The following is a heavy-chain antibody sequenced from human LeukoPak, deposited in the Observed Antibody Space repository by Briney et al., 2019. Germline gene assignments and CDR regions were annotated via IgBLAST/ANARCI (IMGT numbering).Heavy chain of an antibody. V-gene: IGHV1-69*05. D-gene: IGHD3-10*01. Sequence: ASVKVSCKASGGTFSNDAVSWVRQAPGQGLEWMGGIIPIFGTSNYAQKFQGRVTITTDESTSTAYMELSSLRSEDTAVYYCARGPYFCDSGSYSKMYYYMDVWGKGTTVTVS. CDR1: GGTFSNDA. CDR2: IIPIFGTS. CDR3: ARGPYFCDSGSYSKMYYYMDV. J-gene: IGHJ6*03.